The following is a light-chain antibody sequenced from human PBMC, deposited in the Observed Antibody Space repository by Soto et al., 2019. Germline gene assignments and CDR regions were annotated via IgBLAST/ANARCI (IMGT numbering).Light chain of an antibody. CDR2: GAS. CDR1: QSVSSN. Sequence: IVMTQSPVTLSVSPWERATLSCRASQSVSSNLAWYQQKPGQAPSLLIYGASTRATGTPARFSGSGSGTEFTLTISSLQSEDFAVYYCQQYIRWPLTFGGGTKVDIK. CDR3: QQYIRWPLT. V-gene: IGKV3-15*01. J-gene: IGKJ4*01.